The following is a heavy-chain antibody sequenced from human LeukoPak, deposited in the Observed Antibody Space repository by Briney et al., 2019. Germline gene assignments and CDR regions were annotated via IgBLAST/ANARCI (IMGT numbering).Heavy chain of an antibody. D-gene: IGHD2-15*01. CDR3: ARGVGNFYYAMDV. Sequence: PGRSLRLSCAASGFTFSSYGMHWVRQAPGKGLEWVAVIWFDGSNKYYADSVKGRFTTSRDNSKNTLYLQMNSLRAEDTAVYYCARGVGNFYYAMDVWGKGTTVTVSS. J-gene: IGHJ6*04. CDR2: IWFDGSNK. V-gene: IGHV3-33*01. CDR1: GFTFSSYG.